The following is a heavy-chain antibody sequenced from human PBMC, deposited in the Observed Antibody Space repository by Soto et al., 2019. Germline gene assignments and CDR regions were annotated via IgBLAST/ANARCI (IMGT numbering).Heavy chain of an antibody. CDR2: INPSGGST. CDR3: AGAIVVVPAAPVFDY. J-gene: IGHJ4*02. D-gene: IGHD2-2*01. Sequence: QVQLVQSGAEVKKPGASVKVSCKASGYTFTSYYMHWVRQAPGQGLEWMGIINPSGGSTSYAQKFQGRGTITRDTSTSTGYMGLSSLRSEDTAVYFCAGAIVVVPAAPVFDYWGQGTLVTVSS. CDR1: GYTFTSYY. V-gene: IGHV1-46*01.